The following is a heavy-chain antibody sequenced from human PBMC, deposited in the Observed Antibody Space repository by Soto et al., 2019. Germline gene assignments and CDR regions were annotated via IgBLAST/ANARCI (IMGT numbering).Heavy chain of an antibody. J-gene: IGHJ3*02. CDR2: IIPIFGTA. V-gene: IGHV1-69*13. CDR3: ARENMAKHTMDYSNYSDAFDI. D-gene: IGHD4-4*01. CDR1: GGTFSSYA. Sequence: SVKVSCKASGGTFSSYAMSWVRQAPGQGLEWMGGIIPIFGTANYAQKFQGRVTITADESTSTAYMELSSLRSEDTAVYYCARENMAKHTMDYSNYSDAFDIWGQGTMVTVSS.